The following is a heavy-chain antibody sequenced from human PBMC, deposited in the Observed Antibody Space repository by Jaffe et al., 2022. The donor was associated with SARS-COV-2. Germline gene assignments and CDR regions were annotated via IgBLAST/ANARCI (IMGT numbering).Heavy chain of an antibody. CDR1: GFTFTMSS. Sequence: EVQLVESGGGSVQPGGSLRLSCTASGFTFTMSSMSWVRQAPGKGLEWVSAIVGSGGSTYYADSVKGRFTISRDNSKNTLFLQMNSLRADDTAVYYCAKPGWPRFDYWGQGTLVTVSS. CDR2: IVGSGGST. J-gene: IGHJ4*02. CDR3: AKPGWPRFDY. V-gene: IGHV3-23*04. D-gene: IGHD6-19*01.